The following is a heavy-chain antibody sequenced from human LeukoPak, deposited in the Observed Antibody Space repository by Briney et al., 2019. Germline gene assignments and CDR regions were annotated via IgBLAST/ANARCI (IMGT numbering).Heavy chain of an antibody. Sequence: GGSLRLSCAASGFTFSSYWMSWVRQAPGKGLEWVANIKQDGSEKHYVDSVKGRFAISRDNAKNSLYLQMNSLRAEDTAVYYCARDLYGDYADYWGQGTLVTVSS. D-gene: IGHD4-17*01. J-gene: IGHJ4*02. CDR2: IKQDGSEK. CDR1: GFTFSSYW. V-gene: IGHV3-7*01. CDR3: ARDLYGDYADY.